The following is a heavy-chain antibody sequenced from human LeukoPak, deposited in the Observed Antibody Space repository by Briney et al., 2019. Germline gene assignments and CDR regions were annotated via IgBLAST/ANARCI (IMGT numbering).Heavy chain of an antibody. Sequence: PGGSLRLSCAASGFTFSSYAMSWVRQAPGKGLEWVSAISGSGGSTYYADSVKGRFTISRDNSKNTLYLQMNSLRAEDTAVYYCAKVRDFWSGYYTGIGYWGQGTLVTVSS. D-gene: IGHD3-3*01. CDR3: AKVRDFWSGYYTGIGY. CDR2: ISGSGGST. J-gene: IGHJ4*02. V-gene: IGHV3-23*01. CDR1: GFTFSSYA.